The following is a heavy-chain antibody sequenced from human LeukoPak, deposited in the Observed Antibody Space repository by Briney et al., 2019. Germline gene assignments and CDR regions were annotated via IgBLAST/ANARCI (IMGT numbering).Heavy chain of an antibody. CDR1: GYSFTSYW. D-gene: IGHD1-26*01. J-gene: IGHJ5*02. CDR3: ARHPIAGATQSWFDP. Sequence: GESLKISCKGSGYSFTSYWIGWVRQMPGKGLEWMGIIYPGDSDTRYSPSFQGQVTISADKSISTAYLQWSSLKASDTAMYYCARHPIAGATQSWFDPWGHGTLVTVSS. V-gene: IGHV5-51*01. CDR2: IYPGDSDT.